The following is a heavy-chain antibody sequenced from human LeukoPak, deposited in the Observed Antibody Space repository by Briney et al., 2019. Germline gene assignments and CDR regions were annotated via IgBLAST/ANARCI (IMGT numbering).Heavy chain of an antibody. D-gene: IGHD6-13*01. CDR2: IIHSGIT. CDR1: GGSFSGNY. Sequence: SETLSLTCVVYGGSFSGNYWSCIRDPPGKGPEWIGQIIHSGITNYNPSLKSRVPISVDTSKNQFSLKLSSVTAADTAVYYCARVNAAAARTRTTKYYGMDVWGKGTTVTVSS. J-gene: IGHJ6*04. CDR3: ARVNAAAARTRTTKYYGMDV. V-gene: IGHV4-34*12.